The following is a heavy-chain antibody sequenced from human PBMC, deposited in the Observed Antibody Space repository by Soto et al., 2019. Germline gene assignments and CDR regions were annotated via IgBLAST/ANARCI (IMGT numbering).Heavy chain of an antibody. CDR2: ISWNSGSI. Sequence: EVQLVESGGGLVQPGRSLRLSCAASGFTFDDYAMHWVRQAPGKGLEWVSGISWNSGSIGYADSVKGRFTISRDNAKNSLYLEIHSLRAEDTALYYCAKVSRDFLSGYQEYYFDYWGQGTLVTVSS. CDR3: AKVSRDFLSGYQEYYFDY. V-gene: IGHV3-9*01. D-gene: IGHD3-3*01. J-gene: IGHJ4*02. CDR1: GFTFDDYA.